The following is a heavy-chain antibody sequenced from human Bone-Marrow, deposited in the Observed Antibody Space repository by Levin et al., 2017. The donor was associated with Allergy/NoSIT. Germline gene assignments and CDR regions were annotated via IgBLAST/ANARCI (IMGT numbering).Heavy chain of an antibody. D-gene: IGHD6-19*01. CDR3: ARSQGRSGWSYYYYGMDV. J-gene: IGHJ6*02. Sequence: GGSLRLSCRGSGFDFNTHDMNWVRQAPGQGLEWVSSISGNSHYVYYADSVKGRFSISRDNAKNSMFLHMNRLRVEDTAVYYCARSQGRSGWSYYYYGMDVWGRGTTLTVSS. CDR1: GFDFNTHD. CDR2: ISGNSHYV. V-gene: IGHV3-21*06.